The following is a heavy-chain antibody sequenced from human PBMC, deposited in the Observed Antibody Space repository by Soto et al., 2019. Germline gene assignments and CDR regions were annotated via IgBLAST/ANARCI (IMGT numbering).Heavy chain of an antibody. V-gene: IGHV3-23*01. CDR2: VSGAGGST. D-gene: IGHD3-9*01. Sequence: GGSLRLSCAASGFTFRNFGMSWVRQAPGKGLEWVSAVSGAGGSTFYADSMKGRFTISRDNPRNTLYLQMNTLRADDTAVYYCAKVDLLTGYIDYRGQGTLVTVSS. J-gene: IGHJ4*02. CDR1: GFTFRNFG. CDR3: AKVDLLTGYIDY.